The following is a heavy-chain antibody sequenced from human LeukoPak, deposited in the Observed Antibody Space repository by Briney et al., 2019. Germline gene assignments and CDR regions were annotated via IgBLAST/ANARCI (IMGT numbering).Heavy chain of an antibody. CDR2: IIPILGIA. Sequence: LGASVKVSCKASGCTFSSYTISWVRQAPGQGLEWMGRIIPILGIANYAQKFQGRVTITADKSTSTAYMELSSLRSEDTAVYYCARDRGRPNWFDPWGQGTLVTVSS. CDR1: GCTFSSYT. CDR3: ARDRGRPNWFDP. V-gene: IGHV1-69*04. D-gene: IGHD6-6*01. J-gene: IGHJ5*02.